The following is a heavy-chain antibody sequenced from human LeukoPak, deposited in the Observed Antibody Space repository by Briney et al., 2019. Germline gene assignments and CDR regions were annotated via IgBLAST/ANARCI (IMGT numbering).Heavy chain of an antibody. CDR3: AGLGITMIGGV. CDR2: ISSSGSTI. V-gene: IGHV3-48*03. J-gene: IGHJ6*04. CDR1: GFTFHNYE. D-gene: IGHD3-10*02. Sequence: GGSLRLSCAASGFTFHNYEMNWVRQAPGKGLEWVSYISSSGSTIFYADSVKGRSTISRDNAKNSLYLQMNSLRAEDTAVYYCAGLGITMIGGVWGKGTTVTISS.